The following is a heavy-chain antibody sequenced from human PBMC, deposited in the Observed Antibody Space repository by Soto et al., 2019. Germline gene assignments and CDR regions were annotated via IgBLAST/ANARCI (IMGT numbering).Heavy chain of an antibody. D-gene: IGHD2-2*01. J-gene: IGHJ5*02. CDR1: GFNFINYA. V-gene: IGHV3-30-3*01. CDR3: ARDLFSSRDIVVVPRFDP. CDR2: ISFDGDNK. Sequence: PGVSLRLSCAASGFNFINYAMHWVRQAPGKGLEWVAVISFDGDNKYSADSLKGRFTISRANSKNMLCLQMDSLRPEDTAVYYCARDLFSSRDIVVVPRFDPSGRGTLVTVSS.